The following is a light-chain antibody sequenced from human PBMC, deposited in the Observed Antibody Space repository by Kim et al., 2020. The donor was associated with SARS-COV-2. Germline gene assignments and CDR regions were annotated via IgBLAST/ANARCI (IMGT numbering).Light chain of an antibody. CDR2: QHT. CDR1: KLGDKY. V-gene: IGLV3-1*01. J-gene: IGLJ3*02. Sequence: SVSPGQTASITCSGSKLGDKYAYWYQKKPGQSPVLVIYQHTKRPSGISQRFSGSSSGNTATLTISRAQTMVEADYYCQAWDSSTAVFGGGTQLTVL. CDR3: QAWDSSTAV.